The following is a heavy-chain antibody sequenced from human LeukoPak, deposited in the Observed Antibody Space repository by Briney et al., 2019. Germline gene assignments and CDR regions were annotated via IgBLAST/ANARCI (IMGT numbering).Heavy chain of an antibody. CDR3: AKDILTGYSFDY. J-gene: IGHJ4*02. CDR1: GFTVSSNY. CDR2: ISGSGGST. D-gene: IGHD3-9*01. Sequence: GGSLRLSCAASGFTVSSNYMSWVRQAPGKGLEWVSAISGSGGSTYYADSVKGRFTISRDNSKNTLYLQMNSLRAEDTAVYYCAKDILTGYSFDYWGQGTLVTVSS. V-gene: IGHV3-23*01.